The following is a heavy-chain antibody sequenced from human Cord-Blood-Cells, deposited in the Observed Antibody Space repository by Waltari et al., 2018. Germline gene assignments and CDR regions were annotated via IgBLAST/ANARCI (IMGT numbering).Heavy chain of an antibody. CDR3: ARDEYSSSSGVDY. Sequence: QVQLVESGGGGVQPGRSLRLSCAASGFTFSSYAMHWLRRAPGKGLEWVAVISYDGSNKYYADSVKGRFTISRDNSKNTLYLQMNSLRAEDTAVYYCARDEYSSSSGVDYWGQGTLVTVSS. CDR2: ISYDGSNK. CDR1: GFTFSSYA. V-gene: IGHV3-30-3*01. D-gene: IGHD6-6*01. J-gene: IGHJ4*02.